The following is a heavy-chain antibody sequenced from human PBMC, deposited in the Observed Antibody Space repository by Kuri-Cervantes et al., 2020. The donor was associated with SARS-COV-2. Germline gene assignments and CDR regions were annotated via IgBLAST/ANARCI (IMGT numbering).Heavy chain of an antibody. CDR2: IHWDDDK. V-gene: IGHV2-5*05. CDR3: AHGYYDILTGYYTAFDI. D-gene: IGHD3-9*01. CDR1: GFSLSTSGVG. J-gene: IGHJ3*02. Sequence: SGPTLVKPTQTLTLTCTFSGFSLSTSGVGVGWIRQPPGKALEWLALIHWDDDKRYGPSLKSMLTITKDTSKNQVVLTMTNMDPVDTATYYCAHGYYDILTGYYTAFDIWGQGKMVTVSS.